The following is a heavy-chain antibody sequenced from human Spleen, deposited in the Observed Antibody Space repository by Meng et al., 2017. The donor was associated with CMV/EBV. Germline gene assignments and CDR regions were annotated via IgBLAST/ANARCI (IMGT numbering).Heavy chain of an antibody. CDR3: AKLEVLRYLEWLPLDY. J-gene: IGHJ4*02. V-gene: IGHV3-23*01. CDR1: GFMFARNA. D-gene: IGHD3-3*01. CDR2: ISSGDSDT. Sequence: GESLKISCVASGFMFARNAMSWVRQAPGKGLEWVSTISSGDSDTFYADSVKGRFTISRDNSKNTLYLQMNSLRAEDTAVYYCAKLEVLRYLEWLPLDYWGQGTLVTVSS.